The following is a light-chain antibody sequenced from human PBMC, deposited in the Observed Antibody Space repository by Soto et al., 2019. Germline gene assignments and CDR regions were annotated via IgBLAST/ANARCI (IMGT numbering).Light chain of an antibody. V-gene: IGLV2-11*01. CDR2: DVN. Sequence: QSALTQPRSVSGSPGQSVAISCTAPSSDVGGYKHVSWYQQHPGKVPKLIIYDVNNRPSGVPDRFSGSKSGNTASLTISGLQADDEADYYCCSYAGTYSVVFGGGTKLTVL. J-gene: IGLJ2*01. CDR3: CSYAGTYSVV. CDR1: SSDVGGYKH.